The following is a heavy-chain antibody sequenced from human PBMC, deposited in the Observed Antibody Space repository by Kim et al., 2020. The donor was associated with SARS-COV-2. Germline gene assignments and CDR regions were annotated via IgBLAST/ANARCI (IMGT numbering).Heavy chain of an antibody. V-gene: IGHV3-15*01. CDR3: TTYIRFLEWLKLPLDY. J-gene: IGHJ4*02. Sequence: PVKGRFTISRDDSKNTLYLQMNSLKTEDTAVYYCTTYIRFLEWLKLPLDYWGQGTLVTVSS. D-gene: IGHD3-3*01.